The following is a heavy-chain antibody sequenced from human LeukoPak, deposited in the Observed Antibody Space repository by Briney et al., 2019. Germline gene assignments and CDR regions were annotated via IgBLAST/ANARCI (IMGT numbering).Heavy chain of an antibody. V-gene: IGHV3-7*01. J-gene: IGHJ6*02. CDR1: GFTFSSYW. CDR2: IKQDGSEK. CDR3: ARFPQDGMDV. Sequence: GGSLRLSCAVSGFTFSSYWMSWVRQAPGKALEWVANIKQDGSEKYYVDSVKGRFTISRDNAKNSLYLQMNSLRVEDTAVYYCARFPQDGMDVWGQGTTVTVSS.